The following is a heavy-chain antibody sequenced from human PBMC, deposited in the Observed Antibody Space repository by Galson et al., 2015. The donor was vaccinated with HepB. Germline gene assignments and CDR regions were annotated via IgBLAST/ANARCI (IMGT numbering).Heavy chain of an antibody. CDR3: ARERPVTTGGLGYLDV. Sequence: SLRLSCAASGFIFTNYDFHWVRQVIGKGLEWVSAVGSGADTFYAGSVKGRFTISRENGKNSLFLQMNSLRAEDTAVYYCARERPVTTGGLGYLDVWGKGTTVIVSS. V-gene: IGHV3-13*01. CDR1: GFIFTNYD. J-gene: IGHJ6*04. D-gene: IGHD4-17*01. CDR2: VGSGADT.